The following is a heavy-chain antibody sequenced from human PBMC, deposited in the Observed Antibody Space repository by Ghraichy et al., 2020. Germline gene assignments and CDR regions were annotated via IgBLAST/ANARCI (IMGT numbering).Heavy chain of an antibody. Sequence: GGSLRLSCAASGFTFSDHYMDWVRQIPGKGLEWVGRSRDKTASYTTEYAASVKGRFTISRDDSKNSLYLQMNSLKTEDTAVYYCVRTYFYGSDVYHIFDHWGQGTLVTVSS. CDR1: GFTFSDHY. D-gene: IGHD3-10*01. J-gene: IGHJ4*02. CDR2: SRDKTASYTT. CDR3: VRTYFYGSDVYHIFDH. V-gene: IGHV3-72*01.